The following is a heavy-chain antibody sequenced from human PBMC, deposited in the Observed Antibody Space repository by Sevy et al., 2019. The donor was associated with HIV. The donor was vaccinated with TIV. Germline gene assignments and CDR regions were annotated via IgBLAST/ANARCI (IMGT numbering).Heavy chain of an antibody. J-gene: IGHJ4*02. CDR3: ARDRYFGANYYGSGSFGY. CDR1: GFTFSTHA. Sequence: GGSLRLSCAASGFTFSTHAVHWVRQAPGKGLEWVAVISYDGSYKSYAVSVKGRFTISRDNSKNTLYLQMNSLRAEDTAVYYCARDRYFGANYYGSGSFGYWGQGTLVTVSS. CDR2: ISYDGSYK. V-gene: IGHV3-30*04. D-gene: IGHD3-10*01.